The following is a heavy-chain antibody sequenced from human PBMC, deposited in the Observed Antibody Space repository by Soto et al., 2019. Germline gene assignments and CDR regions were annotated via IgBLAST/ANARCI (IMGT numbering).Heavy chain of an antibody. CDR3: ARDSDDFWSGYYTGRGYYYGMDV. CDR2: INPNSGGT. V-gene: IGHV1-2*02. D-gene: IGHD3-3*01. J-gene: IGHJ6*02. CDR1: GYTFTGYY. Sequence: ASVKVSCKASGYTFTGYYMHWVRQAPGQGLEWMGWINPNSGGTNYAQKFQGRVTMNRDTSISTAYMELSRLRSDDTAVYYCARDSDDFWSGYYTGRGYYYGMDVWGQGTTVTVSS.